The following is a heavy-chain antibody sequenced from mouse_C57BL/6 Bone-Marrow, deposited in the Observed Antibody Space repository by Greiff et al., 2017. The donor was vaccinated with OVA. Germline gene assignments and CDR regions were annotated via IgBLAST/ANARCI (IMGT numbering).Heavy chain of an antibody. CDR2: INPSNGGT. CDR3: ARSLIRGD. V-gene: IGHV1-53*01. CDR1: GFTFTSYW. J-gene: IGHJ1*03. Sequence: VQLLQPGTELVKPGASVKLSCTASGFTFTSYWMHWVQQTPGQGLEWIGNINPSNGGTNYHDKFKSKATLTVDKSTSTAYMQISSLTSEDTAFYYCARSLIRGDWGTGTAVTVTS. D-gene: IGHD2-4*01.